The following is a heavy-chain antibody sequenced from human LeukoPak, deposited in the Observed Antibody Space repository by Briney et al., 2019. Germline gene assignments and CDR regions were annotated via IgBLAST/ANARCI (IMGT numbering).Heavy chain of an antibody. Sequence: GGSLRLSCAASGFTFSRHWMSWVRQAPGKGLEWVANIKKDGSDKYYVDSVKGRFTISRDNARNSLYLQMNSLRAEDTAVYYCARVLSGNAYDAMDVWGQGTTVTVSS. CDR2: IKKDGSDK. J-gene: IGHJ6*02. CDR3: ARVLSGNAYDAMDV. D-gene: IGHD3-10*01. CDR1: GFTFSRHW. V-gene: IGHV3-7*01.